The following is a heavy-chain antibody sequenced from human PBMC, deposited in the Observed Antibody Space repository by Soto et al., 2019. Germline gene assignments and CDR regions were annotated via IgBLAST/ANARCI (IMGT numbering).Heavy chain of an antibody. D-gene: IGHD3-16*01. V-gene: IGHV1-69*16. Sequence: QVQLVQSGAEVKKPGSSVKVSCRASGGTFSTYTVAWVRQAPGQGLEWMGGIIPFLGTPNYAQRFQGRLTISADESTSTASMELSSLKSEDTAMYYCARFISEQYRVGALDVWGQGTSVTVSS. CDR3: ARFISEQYRVGALDV. CDR2: IIPFLGTP. CDR1: GGTFSTYT. J-gene: IGHJ6*01.